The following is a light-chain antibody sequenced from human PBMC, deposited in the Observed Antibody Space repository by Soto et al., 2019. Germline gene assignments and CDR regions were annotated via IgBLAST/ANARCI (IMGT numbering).Light chain of an antibody. CDR1: SSDVGSYNL. V-gene: IGLV2-23*02. CDR2: EVS. CDR3: CSYAGSSTSVV. Sequence: QSVLTQPASVSGSPGQSITISCTGTSSDVGSYNLVSWYQQHPGKAPKLMIYEVSKRPSGVSNRFSGSKSGNTASLTISGLQAEGEADYYCCSYAGSSTSVVFGGGTKVTVL. J-gene: IGLJ2*01.